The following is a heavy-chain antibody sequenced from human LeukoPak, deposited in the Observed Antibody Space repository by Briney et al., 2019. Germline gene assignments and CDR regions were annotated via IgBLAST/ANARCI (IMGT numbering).Heavy chain of an antibody. CDR2: SGTSGDT. Sequence: GGSLRLSCAASGLTFSTSPMNWVRLAPGNRLEWVSTSGTSGDTYYADSVKGRFTISRDNSKSTLSLQMANLRVEDTAVYYCATKTPGNYPYDYWGQRTPVTVSP. J-gene: IGHJ4*02. CDR1: GLTFSTSP. D-gene: IGHD3-22*01. V-gene: IGHV3-23*01. CDR3: ATKTPGNYPYDY.